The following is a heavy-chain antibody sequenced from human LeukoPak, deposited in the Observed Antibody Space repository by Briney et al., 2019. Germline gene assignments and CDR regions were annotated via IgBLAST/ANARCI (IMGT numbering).Heavy chain of an antibody. Sequence: SETLSLTCTVSGGSISSSGYYWGWIRQPPGRGREWIGSIYYSGSTYYNPSLKSRVTISVDTSKNQFSLKLSSVTAADTAVYYCTRLNDYAWYFDLWGRGTLVTVSS. CDR1: GGSISSSGYY. D-gene: IGHD4-17*01. CDR3: TRLNDYAWYFDL. CDR2: IYYSGST. V-gene: IGHV4-39*01. J-gene: IGHJ2*01.